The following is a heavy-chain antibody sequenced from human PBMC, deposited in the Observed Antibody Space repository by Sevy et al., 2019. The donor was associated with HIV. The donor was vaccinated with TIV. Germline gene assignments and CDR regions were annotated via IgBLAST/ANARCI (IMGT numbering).Heavy chain of an antibody. D-gene: IGHD3-10*01. CDR2: INTNTGNP. CDR1: GYTFTSYA. CDR3: AVRRALGGAWFGERMGWFDP. V-gene: IGHV7-4-1*02. J-gene: IGHJ5*02. Sequence: ASVKVSCKASGYTFTSYAMNWVRQAPGQGLEWMGWINTNTGNPTYAQGFTGRFVFSLDTSVSTAYLQISSLKAEDTAVYYCAVRRALGGAWFGERMGWFDPWGLGTLVTVSS.